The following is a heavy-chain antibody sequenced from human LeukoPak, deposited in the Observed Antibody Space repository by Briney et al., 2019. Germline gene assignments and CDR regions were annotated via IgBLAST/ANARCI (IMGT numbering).Heavy chain of an antibody. D-gene: IGHD6-6*01. CDR3: ARGRLAARPPYFDY. Sequence: SGTLSLICGVSGGSISSTNWWTWVRQPPGKGLEWIGEVHLDGRTNYNPSLESRLTMSVDLSENHISLKLTSVTAADTAVYYCARGRLAARPPYFDYWGQGTLVTVSS. V-gene: IGHV4-4*02. J-gene: IGHJ4*02. CDR1: GGSISSTNW. CDR2: VHLDGRT.